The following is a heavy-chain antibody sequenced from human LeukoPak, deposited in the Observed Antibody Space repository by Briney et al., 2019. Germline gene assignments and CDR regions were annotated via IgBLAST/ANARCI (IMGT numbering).Heavy chain of an antibody. J-gene: IGHJ4*02. CDR1: GFTFSSYG. Sequence: GGTLRLSCAASGFTFSSYGMSWVRQAPGKGLEWVSAISGSGGSTYYADSVKGRFTISRDNSKNTLYLQMNSLRAEDTAVYYCAKDLVHYYDSSGYWDYWGQGTRVTVSS. V-gene: IGHV3-23*01. D-gene: IGHD3-22*01. CDR3: AKDLVHYYDSSGYWDY. CDR2: ISGSGGST.